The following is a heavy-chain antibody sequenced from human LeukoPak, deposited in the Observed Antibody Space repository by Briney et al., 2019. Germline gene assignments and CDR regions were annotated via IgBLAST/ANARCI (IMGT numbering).Heavy chain of an antibody. V-gene: IGHV1-18*04. CDR1: GYTFTSYG. CDR2: ISAYNGKT. CDR3: ARECCGGQQWLAPAFDYYYYGMDV. Sequence: ASVKVSCKASGYTFTSYGISWVRQAPGQGLEWMGWISAYNGKTNYAQKLQGRVTMTTDTSTSTAYMELRSLRSDDTAVYYCARECCGGQQWLAPAFDYYYYGMDVWGKGTTVTVSS. D-gene: IGHD6-19*01. J-gene: IGHJ6*04.